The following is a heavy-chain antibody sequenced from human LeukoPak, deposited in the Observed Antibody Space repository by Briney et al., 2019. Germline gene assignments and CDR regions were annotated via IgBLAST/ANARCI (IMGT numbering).Heavy chain of an antibody. Sequence: SETLSLTCAVYGGSFSGYYWSWIRQPPGKGLGWIGEINHSGSTNYNPSLKSRVTISVDTSKNQFSLKLSSVTAADTAVYYCASHRYSSGWRPFDYWGQGTLVTVSS. D-gene: IGHD6-19*01. J-gene: IGHJ4*02. V-gene: IGHV4-34*01. CDR1: GGSFSGYY. CDR2: INHSGST. CDR3: ASHRYSSGWRPFDY.